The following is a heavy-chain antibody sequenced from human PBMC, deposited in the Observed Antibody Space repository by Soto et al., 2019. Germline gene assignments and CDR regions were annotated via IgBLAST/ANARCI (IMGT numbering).Heavy chain of an antibody. Sequence: GGSLRLSCAASGFTFSSYAMSWVRQAPGKGLEWVSAISGSGGSTYYADSVKGRFTISRDNSENTLYLQMNSLRAEDTAVYYCAARVVVPVPYMDVWGKGTTVTVSS. CDR3: AARVVVPVPYMDV. D-gene: IGHD2-2*01. CDR2: ISGSGGST. V-gene: IGHV3-23*01. J-gene: IGHJ6*03. CDR1: GFTFSSYA.